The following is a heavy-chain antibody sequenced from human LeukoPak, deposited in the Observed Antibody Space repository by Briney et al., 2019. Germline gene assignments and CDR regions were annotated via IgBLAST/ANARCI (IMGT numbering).Heavy chain of an antibody. CDR1: SGSISNYY. Sequence: SETLFLTCGVSSGSISNYYWSWIRQPPGKGLEWIAYIHYSGSTHYNPSLRSRATISVDTSKNQLSLKLTSVTAADTAVYYCARMGIRLFDWLPTYYFDYWGQGTLVTVSS. CDR2: IHYSGST. CDR3: ARMGIRLFDWLPTYYFDY. D-gene: IGHD3-9*01. V-gene: IGHV4-59*08. J-gene: IGHJ4*02.